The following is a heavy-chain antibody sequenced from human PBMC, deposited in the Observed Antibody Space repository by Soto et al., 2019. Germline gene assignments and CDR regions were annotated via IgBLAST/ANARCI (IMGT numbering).Heavy chain of an antibody. CDR1: GFTFSSYD. D-gene: IGHD4-4*01. J-gene: IGHJ6*02. V-gene: IGHV3-13*01. CDR2: IGTAGDT. Sequence: GGSLRLSCAASGFTFSSYDMHWVRQATGRGLEWVSAIGTAGDTYYPGSVKGRFTISRENAKNSLYLQMNSLRAGDTAVYYCARGSTTNYYGMDVWGQGTTVTVSS. CDR3: ARGSTTNYYGMDV.